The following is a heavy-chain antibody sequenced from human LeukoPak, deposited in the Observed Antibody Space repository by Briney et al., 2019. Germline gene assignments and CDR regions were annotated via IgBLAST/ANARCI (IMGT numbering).Heavy chain of an antibody. CDR1: GYTFTFYD. D-gene: IGHD1-26*01. CDR2: MNPQSGYT. V-gene: IGHV1-8*01. Sequence: ASVKVSCKASGYTFTFYDINWVRQATGQGLEWMGWMNPQSGYTGYAQKFQGRVTMTRDTSISTAYMELGSLRSEDTAVYYCARVTGSIDYWGQGTLVTVSS. J-gene: IGHJ4*02. CDR3: ARVTGSIDY.